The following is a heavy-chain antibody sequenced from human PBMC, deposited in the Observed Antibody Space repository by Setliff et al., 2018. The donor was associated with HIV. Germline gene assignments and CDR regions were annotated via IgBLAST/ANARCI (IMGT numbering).Heavy chain of an antibody. CDR1: GGSLTGYY. D-gene: IGHD3-22*01. J-gene: IGHJ4*02. CDR3: ARQAYFDSGGFYPAWVY. Sequence: SETLSLTCAVYGGSLTGYYWSWIRQPPGMGLEWIGEIHHGGATKYNPSVKSRVTIPVDTSKNQFSLQLSSVTAADTAVYFCARQAYFDSGGFYPAWVYWGQGTLVTVSS. V-gene: IGHV4-34*01. CDR2: IHHGGAT.